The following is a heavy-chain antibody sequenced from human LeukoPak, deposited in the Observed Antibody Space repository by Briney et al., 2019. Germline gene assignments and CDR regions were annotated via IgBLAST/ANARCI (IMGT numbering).Heavy chain of an antibody. D-gene: IGHD3-3*01. V-gene: IGHV4-34*01. CDR1: GGSFSGYY. Sequence: PSETLSLTCAVYGGSFSGYYWSWIRQPPGKGLEWIGEINHSGSTNYNPSLKSRVTISVDTSKNQFSLKLSSVTAADTAVYYCARYGPKVRFLEWLSGPDCYYYGMDVWGQGTTVTISS. J-gene: IGHJ6*02. CDR2: INHSGST. CDR3: ARYGPKVRFLEWLSGPDCYYYGMDV.